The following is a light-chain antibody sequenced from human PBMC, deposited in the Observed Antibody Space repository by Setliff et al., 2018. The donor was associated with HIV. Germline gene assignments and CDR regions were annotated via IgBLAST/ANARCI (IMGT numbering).Light chain of an antibody. CDR1: QSVLYSSNNRNY. CDR2: WAS. V-gene: IGKV4-1*01. J-gene: IGKJ1*01. CDR3: QQYYGTPPT. Sequence: DIVMTQSPDSLAVSLGERATINCKSSQSVLYSSNNRNYLAWYQQKPGQSPKLLFYWASTRESGVPDRFSGSGSGAAFTLTISSLQAEDVAFYYCQQYYGTPPTFGQGTKWIS.